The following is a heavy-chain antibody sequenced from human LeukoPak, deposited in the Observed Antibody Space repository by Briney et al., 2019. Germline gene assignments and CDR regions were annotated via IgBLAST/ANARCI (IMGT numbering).Heavy chain of an antibody. CDR1: GFTFSDYY. CDR2: IKQDGSEK. CDR3: AREFYGDYVD. D-gene: IGHD4-17*01. Sequence: GGSLRLSCAASGFTFSDYYMSWIRQAPGKGLEWVANIKQDGSEKYYVDSVKGRFTISRDNAKNSLYLQMNSLRAEDTAVYYCAREFYGDYVDWGQGTLVTVSS. V-gene: IGHV3-7*03. J-gene: IGHJ4*02.